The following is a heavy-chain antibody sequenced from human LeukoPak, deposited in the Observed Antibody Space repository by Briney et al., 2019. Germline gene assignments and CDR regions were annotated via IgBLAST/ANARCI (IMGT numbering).Heavy chain of an antibody. J-gene: IGHJ6*03. CDR3: MSGLIAIESDNNLYQYMDV. Sequence: GGSLRLSCSGSGFTFSVYSKNWVRQAPGKGLEWVSSITSKSNYIYYADSVKGRFTISRDNAMNSVFLQLNSLRAEDSAVYYCMSGLIAIESDNNLYQYMDVWGKGTTVTVSS. CDR2: ITSKSNYI. CDR1: GFTFSVYS. V-gene: IGHV3-21*01. D-gene: IGHD2-21*01.